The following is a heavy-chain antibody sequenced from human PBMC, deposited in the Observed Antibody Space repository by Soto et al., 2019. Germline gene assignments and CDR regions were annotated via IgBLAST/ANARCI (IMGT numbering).Heavy chain of an antibody. CDR2: IYQNGST. J-gene: IGHJ6*02. D-gene: IGHD3-3*01. CDR3: ARDNYDFWSGTNYYGMDV. V-gene: IGHV4-38-2*02. Sequence: SETLSLTCAVSGYSISSGYYWGWIRQPPGEGLEWIGSIYQNGSTYYNPSLKSRVTISVDTSKNQFSLKLSSVTAADTAVYYCARDNYDFWSGTNYYGMDVWGQGTTVTVSS. CDR1: GYSISSGYY.